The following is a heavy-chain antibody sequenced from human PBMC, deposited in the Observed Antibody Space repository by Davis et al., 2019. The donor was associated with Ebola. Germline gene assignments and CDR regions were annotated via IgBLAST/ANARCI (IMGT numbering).Heavy chain of an antibody. CDR1: GFTFSSYW. V-gene: IGHV3-74*01. J-gene: IGHJ3*01. Sequence: GESLKISCAASGFTFSSYWMHWVRQAPGKGLVWVSRINSDGSSTSYADSVKGRFTVSRDNSKNTLYLQMSSLGVEDTAVYFCARDSLVHNAFDVWGQGTMVTVSS. D-gene: IGHD6-6*01. CDR3: ARDSLVHNAFDV. CDR2: INSDGSST.